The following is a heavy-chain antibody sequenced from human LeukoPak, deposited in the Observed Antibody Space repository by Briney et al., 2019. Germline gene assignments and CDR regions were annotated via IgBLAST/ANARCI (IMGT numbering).Heavy chain of an antibody. J-gene: IGHJ4*02. D-gene: IGHD1-26*01. Sequence: PGGSLRLSCAASGFTFSSYSMNWVRQAPGKGLEWVSSISSSSSYIYYADSVKGRFTISRDNAKSSLYLQMNSLRAEDTAVYYCARTYSGSYLAPDYWGQGTLVTVSS. CDR3: ARTYSGSYLAPDY. CDR1: GFTFSSYS. CDR2: ISSSSSYI. V-gene: IGHV3-21*01.